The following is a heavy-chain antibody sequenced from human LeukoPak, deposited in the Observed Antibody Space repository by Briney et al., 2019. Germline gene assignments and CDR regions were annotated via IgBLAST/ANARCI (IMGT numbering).Heavy chain of an antibody. CDR2: MNPNSGNT. CDR3: ARGVGYSYGYFPYMDV. J-gene: IGHJ6*03. Sequence: ASVKVSCKASGYTFTSYDINWVRQATGQGLEWMGWMNPNSGNTGYAQKFQGRVTITRNTSISTAYMELSSLRSEDTAVYYCARGVGYSYGYFPYMDVWGKGTTVTVSS. D-gene: IGHD5-18*01. V-gene: IGHV1-8*03. CDR1: GYTFTSYD.